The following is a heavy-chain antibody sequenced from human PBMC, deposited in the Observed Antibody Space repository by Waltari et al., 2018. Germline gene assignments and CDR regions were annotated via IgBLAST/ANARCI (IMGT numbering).Heavy chain of an antibody. V-gene: IGHV3-48*03. D-gene: IGHD3-3*01. CDR2: VSMDGETT. CDR1: GFSINTFE. J-gene: IGHJ6*02. Sequence: EVRLVESGGGLVQPGGSLRLSCEGSGFSINTFEFNWVRQAPGKGLEWVSYVSMDGETTYYADSVKGRFTISRDNAEKSVYLQMNSLRVEDTAVYYCARALYDFWSGVKNSYYGMDVWGQGTTVTVSS. CDR3: ARALYDFWSGVKNSYYGMDV.